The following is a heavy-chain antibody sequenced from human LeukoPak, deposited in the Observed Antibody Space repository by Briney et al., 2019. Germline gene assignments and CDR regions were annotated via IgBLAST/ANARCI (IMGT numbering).Heavy chain of an antibody. V-gene: IGHV3-53*01. CDR2: IYSGGST. CDR3: ARDLYYESSGGGLGC. J-gene: IGHJ4*02. CDR1: GFTVSSNY. Sequence: GSLRLSCAASGFTVSSNYMSWVRRAPGKGLEWVAVIYSGGSTYYADSVKGRFTISRDNSKNTLYLQMNSLRAEDTAVYYCARDLYYESSGGGLGCWGQGTLVTVSS. D-gene: IGHD3-22*01.